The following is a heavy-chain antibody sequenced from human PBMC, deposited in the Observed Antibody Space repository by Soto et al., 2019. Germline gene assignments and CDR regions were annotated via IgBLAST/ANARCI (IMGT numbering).Heavy chain of an antibody. CDR2: ISYDGSNK. D-gene: IGHD3-22*01. J-gene: IGHJ4*02. V-gene: IGHV3-30*18. CDR3: AKGIELYYYDSSGYDY. Sequence: GGSLRLSCAASGFTFSSYGMHWVRQAPGKGLEWVAVISYDGSNKYYADSVKGRFTISRDNSKNTLYLQMNSLRAEDTAVYYCAKGIELYYYDSSGYDYRGQGTPVTVSS. CDR1: GFTFSSYG.